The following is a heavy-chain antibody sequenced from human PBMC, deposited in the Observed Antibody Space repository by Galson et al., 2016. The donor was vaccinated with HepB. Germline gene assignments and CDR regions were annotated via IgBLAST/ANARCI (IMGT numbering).Heavy chain of an antibody. CDR3: TTTIGSTIRQNVH. Sequence: SLRLSCVVSGFPFSYYSMNWVRQAPGKGLEWVTSISRGSDYIFYGDSLKGRFTVSRDNAENSLYLQTDSLRVEDTAIYYCTTTIGSTIRQNVHWGQGILVTVSS. CDR1: GFPFSYYS. J-gene: IGHJ4*02. CDR2: ISRGSDYI. D-gene: IGHD5/OR15-5a*01. V-gene: IGHV3-21*01.